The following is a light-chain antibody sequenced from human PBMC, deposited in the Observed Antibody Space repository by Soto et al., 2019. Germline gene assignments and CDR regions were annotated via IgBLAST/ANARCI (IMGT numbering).Light chain of an antibody. Sequence: EVVLTQSPGTLSLSPGERATLSCRASQIFSSTSLAWYQQKPGQAPRLLIYDASNRATGIPARFSGSGSGTEFTLTISSLQSEDFAVYYCQQYNNWPPLTFGQGTRLEIK. CDR1: QIFSST. CDR3: QQYNNWPPLT. CDR2: DAS. J-gene: IGKJ5*01. V-gene: IGKV3D-15*01.